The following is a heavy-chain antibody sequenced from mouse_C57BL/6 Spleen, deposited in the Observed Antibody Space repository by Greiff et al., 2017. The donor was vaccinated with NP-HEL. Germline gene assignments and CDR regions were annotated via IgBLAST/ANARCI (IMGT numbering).Heavy chain of an antibody. D-gene: IGHD2-3*01. V-gene: IGHV1-26*01. CDR2: INPNNGGT. CDR3: ARGSIYDGYRYYAMDY. J-gene: IGHJ4*01. Sequence: VQLQQSGPELVKPGASVKISCKASGYTFTDYYMNWVKQSHGKSLEWIGDINPNNGGTSYNQKFKGKATLTVDKSSSTAYMELRSLTSEDSAVYYCARGSIYDGYRYYAMDYWGQGTSVTVSS. CDR1: GYTFTDYY.